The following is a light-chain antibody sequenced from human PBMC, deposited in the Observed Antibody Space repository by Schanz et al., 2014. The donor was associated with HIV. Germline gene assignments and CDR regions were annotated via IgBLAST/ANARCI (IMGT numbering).Light chain of an antibody. CDR2: DVT. J-gene: IGLJ3*02. CDR1: SSDAGGYNY. CDR3: SSYTSSSSWV. Sequence: QSVLTQPPSASGSPGQSVTISCTGTSSDAGGYNYVSWYQQHPGKAPKLMIYDVTNRPSGVSNRFSGSKSGNTASLTISGLQAEDEADYYCSSYTSSSSWVFGGGTKLTVL. V-gene: IGLV2-14*01.